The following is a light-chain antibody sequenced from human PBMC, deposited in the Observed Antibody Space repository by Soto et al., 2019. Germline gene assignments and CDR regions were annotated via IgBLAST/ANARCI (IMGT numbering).Light chain of an antibody. J-gene: IGKJ4*01. CDR1: QSVSSN. Sequence: EILMTQSPASLSVSPGGRATLSCRASQSVSSNFAWYQHKPGQAHRLLIYGASTRATGIPARFSGSGSGTEFTLTISSLQSEDFAVYYCQQYNNWPPDTFGGGTKVDIK. CDR3: QQYNNWPPDT. V-gene: IGKV3-15*01. CDR2: GAS.